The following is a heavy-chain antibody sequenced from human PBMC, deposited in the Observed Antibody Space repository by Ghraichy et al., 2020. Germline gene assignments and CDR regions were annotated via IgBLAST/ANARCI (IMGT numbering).Heavy chain of an antibody. J-gene: IGHJ4*02. CDR2: IYTSGST. Sequence: SETLSLTCTVSGGSISRYYWSWIRQPSGKGLEWIGRIYTSGSTNYNPSLKSRVTMSVDTSKNQFSLKLSSVTAADTAVYYCAREDCSGGSCYFLDYWGQGTLVTVSS. CDR3: AREDCSGGSCYFLDY. CDR1: GGSISRYY. V-gene: IGHV4-4*07. D-gene: IGHD2-15*01.